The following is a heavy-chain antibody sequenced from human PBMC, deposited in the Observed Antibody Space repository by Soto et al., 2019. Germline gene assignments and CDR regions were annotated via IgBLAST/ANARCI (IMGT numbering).Heavy chain of an antibody. V-gene: IGHV4-59*08. CDR2: IYYSGST. CDR3: ARPLSNLAVAGFLY. J-gene: IGHJ4*02. D-gene: IGHD6-19*01. Sequence: QVQLQESGPGLVKPSETLSLTCTVSGGSISTYYWSWIRQPPGKGLEWIGYIYYSGSTNYNPSLKRRVTISLDTSTNHFSLKLNSVTAADTAVYYCARPLSNLAVAGFLYWGQGSLVTVSP. CDR1: GGSISTYY.